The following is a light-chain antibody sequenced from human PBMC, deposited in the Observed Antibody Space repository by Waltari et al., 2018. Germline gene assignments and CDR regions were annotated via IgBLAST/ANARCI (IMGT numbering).Light chain of an antibody. CDR2: DVS. CDR3: CSYAGSVWV. Sequence: QSALTQPASVSGVPGQSITISFTGTSSDAGGYYYASWYQQHPGKAPKLMIYDVSKRPSGVSNRFSGSKSGNTASLTISGLQAEDEADYYCCSYAGSVWVFGGGTKLTVL. V-gene: IGLV2-23*02. J-gene: IGLJ3*02. CDR1: SSDAGGYYY.